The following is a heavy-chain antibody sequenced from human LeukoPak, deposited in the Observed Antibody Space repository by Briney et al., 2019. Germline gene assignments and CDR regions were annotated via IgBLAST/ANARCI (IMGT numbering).Heavy chain of an antibody. Sequence: SETLSLTCAVYGGSFSGYYWGWIRQPPGKGLEWIGSIYYSGSTYYNPSLKSRVTISVDTSKNQFSLKLSSVTAADTAVYYCARCIVVVPAAMPDYYGMDVWGQGTTVTVSS. D-gene: IGHD2-2*01. J-gene: IGHJ6*02. V-gene: IGHV4-34*01. CDR2: IYYSGST. CDR3: ARCIVVVPAAMPDYYGMDV. CDR1: GGSFSGYY.